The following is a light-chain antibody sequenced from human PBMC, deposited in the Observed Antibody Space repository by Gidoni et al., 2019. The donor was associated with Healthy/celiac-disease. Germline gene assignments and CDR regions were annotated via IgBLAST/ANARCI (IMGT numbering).Light chain of an antibody. CDR2: DAS. J-gene: IGKJ4*01. V-gene: IGKV3-11*01. Sequence: EIVLTQSPATLSLSPGERATLSCRASQSVSSYLAWYQQKPGQAPRLLIYDASNRATGIPARFSGSVSGTDFTLTISSLEPEDFAVYYCQQRSNWPPKLTFGGGTKVEIK. CDR3: QQRSNWPPKLT. CDR1: QSVSSY.